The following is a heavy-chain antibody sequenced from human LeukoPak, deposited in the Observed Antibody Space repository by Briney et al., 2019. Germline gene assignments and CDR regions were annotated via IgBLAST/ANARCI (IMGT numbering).Heavy chain of an antibody. J-gene: IGHJ4*02. CDR3: ARGQYYDSSGNYYFHY. D-gene: IGHD3-22*01. CDR2: INHSGTT. V-gene: IGHV4-34*01. CDR1: GGSFIGFY. Sequence: PSETLSLTCGVYGGSFIGFYWNWIRQPPGKGLEWIGEINHSGTTNYNPSLKSRVTISVDTSKNQVSLNLHSVTAADTAVYYCARGQYYDSSGNYYFHYWGQGTLVTVSS.